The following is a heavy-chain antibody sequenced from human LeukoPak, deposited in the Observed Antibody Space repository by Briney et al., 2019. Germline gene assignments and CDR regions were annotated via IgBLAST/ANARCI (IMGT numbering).Heavy chain of an antibody. CDR3: ARVGNIVVGDYYYMDV. CDR1: GGSISSYY. Sequence: PSETLSLICSVSGGSISSYYWSWIRQPPGKGLEWIGYINYSGSTKYNPSLKSRVTISVDTSKNQFSLKLSSVTAADTAVYYCARVGNIVVGDYYYMDVWGKGTTVTVSS. J-gene: IGHJ6*03. CDR2: INYSGST. V-gene: IGHV4-59*01. D-gene: IGHD2-2*01.